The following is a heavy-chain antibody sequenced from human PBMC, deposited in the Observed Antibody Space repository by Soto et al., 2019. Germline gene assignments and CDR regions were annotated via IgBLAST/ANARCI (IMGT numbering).Heavy chain of an antibody. CDR3: VRDGSKTLRDCFDP. D-gene: IGHD4-17*01. CDR2: VYATGTS. V-gene: IGHV4-4*07. J-gene: IGHJ5*02. CDR1: GGAMSKFY. Sequence: SEILSLTCSVSGGAMSKFYWSWIRKTAGKGLEWMGRVYATGTSDYNPSLRSRIAMSVDISKKTFSLRLRSVTAADTGVYYCVRDGSKTLRDCFDPWGQGILLTVSS.